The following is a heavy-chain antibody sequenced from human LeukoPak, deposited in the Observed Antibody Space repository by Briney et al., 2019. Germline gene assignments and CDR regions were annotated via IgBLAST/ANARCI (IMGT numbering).Heavy chain of an antibody. Sequence: GSSVKVSCKASGGTFSSYAISWVRQAPGQGLEWMGRIIPILGIANYAQKFQGRVTITADKSTSTAYMELSSLRSEDKAVYYCASWGDMEATMDGGGVDYWGQGTLVTVSS. CDR1: GGTFSSYA. CDR2: IIPILGIA. CDR3: ASWGDMEATMDGGGVDY. D-gene: IGHD5-12*01. V-gene: IGHV1-69*04. J-gene: IGHJ4*02.